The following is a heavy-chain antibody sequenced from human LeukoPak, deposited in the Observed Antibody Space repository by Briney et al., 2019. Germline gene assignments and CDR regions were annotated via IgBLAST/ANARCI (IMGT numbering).Heavy chain of an antibody. Sequence: GASVKVSCKASGGTFSSYAISWVRQAPGQGLEWMGGIIPIFGTANYAQKFQGRVTITADESTSTAYMELSSLRSEDAAVYYCAINPLGRIGSDYWGQGTLVTVSS. J-gene: IGHJ4*02. CDR2: IIPIFGTA. CDR3: AINPLGRIGSDY. CDR1: GGTFSSYA. D-gene: IGHD1-26*01. V-gene: IGHV1-69*13.